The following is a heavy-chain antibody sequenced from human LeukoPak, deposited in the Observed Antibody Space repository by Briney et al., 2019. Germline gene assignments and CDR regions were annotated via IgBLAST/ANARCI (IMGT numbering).Heavy chain of an antibody. D-gene: IGHD3/OR15-3a*01. Sequence: GSLRLSCAASGFTFSSYAMHWVRQAPGKGLEWIGSIYYSGNTYYNASPKSQVSISIDTSKNQFSLRLTSVTAADTAVYYCARQTGSGLFILPGGQGTLVTVSS. CDR3: ARQTGSGLFILP. CDR2: IYYSGNT. V-gene: IGHV4-39*01. J-gene: IGHJ4*02. CDR1: GFTFSSYAMH.